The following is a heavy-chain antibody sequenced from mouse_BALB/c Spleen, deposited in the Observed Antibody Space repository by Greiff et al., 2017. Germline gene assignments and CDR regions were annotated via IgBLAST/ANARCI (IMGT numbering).Heavy chain of an antibody. J-gene: IGHJ3*01. D-gene: IGHD2-3*01. CDR2: INPYNGDT. CDR3: AREDGYYAY. Sequence: EVQLQQSGPELVKPGASVKISCKASGYSFTGYFMNWVMQSHGKSLEWIGRINPYNGDTFYNQKFKGKATLTVDKSSSTAHMELRSLASEDSAVYYCAREDGYYAYWGQGTLVTVSA. V-gene: IGHV1-20*02. CDR1: GYSFTGYF.